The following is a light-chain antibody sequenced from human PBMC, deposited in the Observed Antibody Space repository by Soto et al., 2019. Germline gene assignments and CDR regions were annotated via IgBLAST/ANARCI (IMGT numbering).Light chain of an antibody. V-gene: IGKV3-11*01. CDR1: QSVSSY. J-gene: IGKJ2*01. CDR2: DAS. Sequence: EIVLTQSPATLSLSPGERATLSCRASQSVSSYLAWYQQTPGQAPRLLLYDASNRATGIPARFSGSGSGTDFTLTTSSLEPEDFAVYYCQQRSNWPPYTFGQGTKLEIK. CDR3: QQRSNWPPYT.